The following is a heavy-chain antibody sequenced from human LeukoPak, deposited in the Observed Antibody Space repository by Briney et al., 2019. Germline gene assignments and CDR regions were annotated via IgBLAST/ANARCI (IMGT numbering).Heavy chain of an antibody. J-gene: IGHJ6*02. V-gene: IGHV1-18*01. CDR3: ARIDYGSGSYTSPDYYYGMDV. D-gene: IGHD3-10*01. Sequence: ASVNVSCKASGYTFTRYGISWVRQAPGQRLEWMGWISAYNGNTNYAQKLQGRVTMTTDTSTSTAYMELRSLRSDDTAVYYCARIDYGSGSYTSPDYYYGMDVWGQGTTVTVSS. CDR2: ISAYNGNT. CDR1: GYTFTRYG.